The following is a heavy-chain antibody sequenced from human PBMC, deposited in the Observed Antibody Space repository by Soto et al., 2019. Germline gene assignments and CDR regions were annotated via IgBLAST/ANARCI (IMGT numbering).Heavy chain of an antibody. CDR3: ASLAVAEGFDP. CDR1: GFSVSNNY. J-gene: IGHJ5*02. CDR2: IHAGGST. D-gene: IGHD6-19*01. V-gene: IGHV3-53*02. Sequence: EVQLVETGGGLIQPGGSLRLSCAASGFSVSNNYMSWVRQAPGKGLEWVSIIHAGGSTYYADSVKGRFTISRDNSKTKVYLQMHGLSDEDTAMYYCASLAVAEGFDPWGQGTLVTVSS.